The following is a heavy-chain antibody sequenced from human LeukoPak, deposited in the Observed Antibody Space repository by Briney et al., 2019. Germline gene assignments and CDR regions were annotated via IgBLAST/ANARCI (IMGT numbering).Heavy chain of an antibody. Sequence: PGGSLRLSCTASGFIFRSYTMNWVRQAPGKGLEWVSYISGRSGTKYYADSVKGRFTISRDNAKNSLYLQMNSLRDEDTGVYYCAREEDPMQLHSYDYYGMDVWGQGTTVTVSS. CDR2: ISGRSGTK. D-gene: IGHD1-26*01. J-gene: IGHJ6*02. CDR3: AREEDPMQLHSYDYYGMDV. V-gene: IGHV3-48*02. CDR1: GFIFRSYT.